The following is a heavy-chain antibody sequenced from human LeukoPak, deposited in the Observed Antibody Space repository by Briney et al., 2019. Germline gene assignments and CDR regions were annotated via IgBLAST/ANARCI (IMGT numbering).Heavy chain of an antibody. Sequence: SETLSLTCTVSGGSISSGDYYWSWIRQPPGKGLEWIGYIYYSGSTYYNPSLKSRVTISVDTSKNRFSLKLSSVTAADTAVYYCALSAQQWLVRRELWYFDLWGRGTLVTVSS. CDR2: IYYSGST. CDR3: ALSAQQWLVRRELWYFDL. V-gene: IGHV4-30-4*01. J-gene: IGHJ2*01. CDR1: GGSISSGDYY. D-gene: IGHD6-19*01.